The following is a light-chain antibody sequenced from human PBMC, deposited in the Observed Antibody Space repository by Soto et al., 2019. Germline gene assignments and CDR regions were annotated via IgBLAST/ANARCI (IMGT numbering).Light chain of an antibody. CDR2: AAS. CDR3: QQRGNWPPGT. V-gene: IGKV3-11*01. Sequence: EVVLTQSPATLSVSPGEGVTLSCRASQSINSYLAWYQQRPGQAPRLLIYAASNRATGIPARFSGSGSGTDFTLTISSLEPEDFAVYYCQQRGNWPPGTFGQGTKLEIK. CDR1: QSINSY. J-gene: IGKJ2*01.